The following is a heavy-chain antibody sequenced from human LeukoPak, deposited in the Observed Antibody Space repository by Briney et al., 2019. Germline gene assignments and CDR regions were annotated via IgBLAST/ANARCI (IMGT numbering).Heavy chain of an antibody. CDR2: INPSGGT. Sequence: GASVKVSCKASGYTFSIYNMHWVRQAPGQGLEWMGIINPSGGTSYAQKLQGRITMTRDTSTSTLYMELSSLRSDDTAVYYCATNTAVEMASKEGSFDYWGQGTLVTVSS. J-gene: IGHJ4*02. CDR3: ATNTAVEMASKEGSFDY. D-gene: IGHD5-24*01. CDR1: GYTFSIYN. V-gene: IGHV1-46*01.